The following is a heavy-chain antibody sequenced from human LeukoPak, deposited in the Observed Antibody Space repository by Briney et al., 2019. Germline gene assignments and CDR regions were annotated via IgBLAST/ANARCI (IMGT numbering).Heavy chain of an antibody. CDR3: ARDRAAGYYFDY. D-gene: IGHD6-13*01. CDR2: INWNGGST. J-gene: IGHJ4*02. CDR1: GFTFVDYG. V-gene: IGHV3-20*04. Sequence: GGSLRLSCAASGFTFVDYGMSWVRQAPGKGLEWVSGINWNGGSTGYADSVKGRFTISRDNAKNSLYLQMNSLRAEDTASYYCARDRAAGYYFDYWGQGTLVTVSS.